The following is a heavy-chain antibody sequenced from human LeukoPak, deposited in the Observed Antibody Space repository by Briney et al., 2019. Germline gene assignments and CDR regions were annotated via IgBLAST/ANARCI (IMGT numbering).Heavy chain of an antibody. CDR3: ARAWIQLWLPAGVFDY. CDR2: ISAYNGNT. Sequence: ASVKVSCKASGYTFTSYGISWVRQAPGQGLEWMGWISAYNGNTNYAQKLQGRFTMTTDTSTSTAYMELRSLRSDDTAVYYCARAWIQLWLPAGVFDYWGQGTLVTVSS. J-gene: IGHJ4*02. D-gene: IGHD5-18*01. CDR1: GYTFTSYG. V-gene: IGHV1-18*01.